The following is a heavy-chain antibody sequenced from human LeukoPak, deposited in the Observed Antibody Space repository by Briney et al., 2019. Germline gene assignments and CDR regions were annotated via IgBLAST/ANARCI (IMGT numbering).Heavy chain of an antibody. CDR3: ASQWELPSRSVFDP. CDR1: GFTFSSYA. CDR2: ISYDGSNK. Sequence: PGRSLRLSCAASGFTFSSYAMHWVRQAPGKGLEWVAVISYDGSNKYYADSVKGRFTISRDNSKNTLYLQMNSLRAEDTAVYYCASQWELPSRSVFDPWGQGTLVTVSS. J-gene: IGHJ5*02. D-gene: IGHD1-26*01. V-gene: IGHV3-30-3*01.